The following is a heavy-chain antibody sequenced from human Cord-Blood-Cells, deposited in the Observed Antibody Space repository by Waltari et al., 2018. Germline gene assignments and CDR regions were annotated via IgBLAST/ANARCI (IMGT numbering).Heavy chain of an antibody. Sequence: EVQLVESGGGLVQPGGSLKLSCAASGFTFSGSAMHWVRQASGKGLEWVGRIRSKANSYATAYAASVKGRFTISRDDSKNTAYLQMNSLKTEDTAVYYCTRRGGSYDVDYWGQGTLVTVSS. V-gene: IGHV3-73*02. J-gene: IGHJ4*02. CDR2: IRSKANSYAT. CDR1: GFTFSGSA. D-gene: IGHD1-26*01. CDR3: TRRGGSYDVDY.